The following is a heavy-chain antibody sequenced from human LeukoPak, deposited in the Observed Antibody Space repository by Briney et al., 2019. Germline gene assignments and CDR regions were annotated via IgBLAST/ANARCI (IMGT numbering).Heavy chain of an antibody. Sequence: SETLSLTRTVSGGSISSYYWSWIRQPPGKGLEWIGYIYYSGSTNYNPSLKSRVTISVDTSKNQFSLKLSSVTAADTAVYYCARAYGDPYYFDYWGQGTLVTVSS. CDR2: IYYSGST. J-gene: IGHJ4*02. CDR3: ARAYGDPYYFDY. V-gene: IGHV4-59*01. D-gene: IGHD4-17*01. CDR1: GGSISSYY.